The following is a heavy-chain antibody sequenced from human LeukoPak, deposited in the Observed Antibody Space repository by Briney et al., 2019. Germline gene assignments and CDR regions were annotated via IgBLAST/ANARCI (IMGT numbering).Heavy chain of an antibody. CDR2: IYSGGGT. J-gene: IGHJ4*02. D-gene: IGHD6-13*01. CDR1: GFTVSSNY. V-gene: IGHV3-66*01. CDR3: ARVGYSSSWYFGWGLLYFDY. Sequence: GGSLRLSCAASGFTVSSNYMSWVRQAPGKGLEWVSVIYSGGGTYYADSVKGRFTISRDNSKNTLYLQMNSLRAEDTAVYYCARVGYSSSWYFGWGLLYFDYWGQGTLVTVSS.